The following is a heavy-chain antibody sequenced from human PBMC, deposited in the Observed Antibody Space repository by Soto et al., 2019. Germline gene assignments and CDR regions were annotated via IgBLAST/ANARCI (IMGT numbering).Heavy chain of an antibody. J-gene: IGHJ6*02. CDR3: AKSHGYCTNGVCYRTGAYGMDV. Sequence: QVQLVESGGGGVQPGRSLRLSCAASGFTFSSYGMHWVRQAPGKGLEWVAVISYDGSNKYYADSVKGRFTISRDNSKNTLYLQMNSLRAEDTAVYYCAKSHGYCTNGVCYRTGAYGMDVWGQGTTVTVSS. CDR2: ISYDGSNK. V-gene: IGHV3-30*18. CDR1: GFTFSSYG. D-gene: IGHD2-8*01.